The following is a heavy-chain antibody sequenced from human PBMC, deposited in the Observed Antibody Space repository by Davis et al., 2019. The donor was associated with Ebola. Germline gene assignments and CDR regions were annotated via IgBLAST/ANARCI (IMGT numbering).Heavy chain of an antibody. Sequence: GESLKISCAASGFNFRSYSMNWVRQAPGKGLEWVSSISSSSRNIYYADSVKGRFTISRDNAKNSLYRQMNSLRAEDTAVYYCARSLGDIVLVPAALVPDYWGQGTLVTVSS. V-gene: IGHV3-21*01. D-gene: IGHD2-2*01. CDR2: ISSSSRNI. CDR1: GFNFRSYS. CDR3: ARSLGDIVLVPAALVPDY. J-gene: IGHJ4*02.